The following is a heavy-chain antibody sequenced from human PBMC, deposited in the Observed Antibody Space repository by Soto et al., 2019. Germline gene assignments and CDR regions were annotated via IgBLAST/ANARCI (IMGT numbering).Heavy chain of an antibody. CDR3: AREDYNWNDYYYYGMDV. CDR1: ASSLIDYD. D-gene: IGHD1-1*01. CDR2: IKSNSGGT. Sequence: QVELVQSGAEVKKPGASVKVSCKASASSLIDYDIHWVRQAPGQGLEWMGWIKSNSGGTKYAQKLQGWVTMTRDTSISTVYMELSRLKSDDTAVYYCAREDYNWNDYYYYGMDVWGQGTTVIVSS. V-gene: IGHV1-2*04. J-gene: IGHJ6*02.